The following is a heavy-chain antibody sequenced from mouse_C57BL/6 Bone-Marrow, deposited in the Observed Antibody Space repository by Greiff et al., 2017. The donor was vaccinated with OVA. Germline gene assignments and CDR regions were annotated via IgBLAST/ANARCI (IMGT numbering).Heavy chain of an antibody. J-gene: IGHJ3*01. CDR3: ARDYYGSSYAAWFAY. V-gene: IGHV1-56*01. CDR2: IFPGSGST. CDR1: GYTFTSHW. Sequence: LQQSGPELVRPGASVKISCKAPGYTFTSHWMQWVRQRPGQGLEWVGEIFPGSGSTYYNEKFKGKATLTVDTSSSTAYMQLSSLTAEDSAVYFCARDYYGSSYAAWFAYWGQGTLVTVSA. D-gene: IGHD1-1*01.